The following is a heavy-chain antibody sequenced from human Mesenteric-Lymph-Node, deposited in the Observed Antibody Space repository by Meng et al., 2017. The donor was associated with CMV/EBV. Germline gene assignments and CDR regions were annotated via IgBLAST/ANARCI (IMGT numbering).Heavy chain of an antibody. CDR1: GFNFANYA. D-gene: IGHD3-10*01. V-gene: IGHV3-23*03. J-gene: IGHJ6*02. Sequence: GESLKISCAASGFNFANYAMTWVRQAPGKGPEWASVVYNGGTLTYYAESVKGRFTISRDDSKNTVYLQMSSLRVEDTAVYYCAKDPPGGWGQGTTVTVSS. CDR3: AKDPPGG. CDR2: VYNGGTLT.